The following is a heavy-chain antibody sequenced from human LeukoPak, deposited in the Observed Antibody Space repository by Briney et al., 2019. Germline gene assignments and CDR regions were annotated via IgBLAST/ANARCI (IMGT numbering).Heavy chain of an antibody. J-gene: IGHJ4*02. CDR1: GFTFSSYS. D-gene: IGHD2-2*02. CDR3: ATLPRGDIVVVPAAIPDY. V-gene: IGHV3-21*01. Sequence: PGGSLRLSCAASGFTFSSYSMNWARQAPGKGLEWVSSIRSSSSYIYYAESVKGRFTISRDNAKNSLYLQMNSLRAEDTAVYCCATLPRGDIVVVPAAIPDYWGQGTLVTVSS. CDR2: IRSSSSYI.